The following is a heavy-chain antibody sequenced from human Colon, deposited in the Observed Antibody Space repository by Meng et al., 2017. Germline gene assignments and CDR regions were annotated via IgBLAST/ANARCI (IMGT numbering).Heavy chain of an antibody. CDR1: GGSFSIYY. D-gene: IGHD1-7*01. J-gene: IGHJ4*02. V-gene: IGHV4-34*01. CDR2: VSHTGDT. CDR3: GRDQGRELINH. Sequence: QGQLQQGGEGMLKPPENLYLTCAVSGGSFSIYYWSWIRQPPGKELEWIGEVSHTGDTNYNPSLDSRVTISVDTSKNHIFLNLTSVTAADTALYYCGRDQGRELINHWGQGTLVTVSS.